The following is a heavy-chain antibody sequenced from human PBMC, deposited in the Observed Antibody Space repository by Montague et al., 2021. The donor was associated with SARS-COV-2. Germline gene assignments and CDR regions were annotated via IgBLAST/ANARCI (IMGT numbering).Heavy chain of an antibody. Sequence: SLRLSCAASGFTVSSNYMSWVRQAPGKGPEWVSVIYSGGSTYYADSVKGRFTISRDNSKNTLYLQMNSLRAEDTAVYYCARDIRLHYYYYGMDVWGQGTTVTVSS. CDR1: GFTVSSNY. D-gene: IGHD5-12*01. V-gene: IGHV3-66*02. J-gene: IGHJ6*02. CDR2: IYSGGST. CDR3: ARDIRLHYYYYGMDV.